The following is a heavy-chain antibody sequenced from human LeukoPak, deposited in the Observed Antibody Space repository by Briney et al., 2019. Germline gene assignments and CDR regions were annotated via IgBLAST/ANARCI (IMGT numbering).Heavy chain of an antibody. V-gene: IGHV1-69*13. CDR2: IIPIFGTA. CDR3: ARDTPYYDSSGYLLDY. D-gene: IGHD3-22*01. CDR1: GGTFSSYA. J-gene: IGHJ4*02. Sequence: ASVKVSCKASGGTFSSYAISWVRQAPGQGLEWMGGIIPIFGTASYAQKFQGRVTITADESTSTAYMELSSLRSEDTAVYYCARDTPYYDSSGYLLDYWGQGTLVTVSS.